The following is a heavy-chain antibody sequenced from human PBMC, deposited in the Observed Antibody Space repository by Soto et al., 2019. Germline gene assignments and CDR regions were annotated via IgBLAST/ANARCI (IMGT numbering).Heavy chain of an antibody. CDR3: ARVFRWQLVYYYGMDV. Sequence: QVELVQSGAEVKKPGASVKVCCKASGYTFTSYGISWARQATGQGREWMGWISAYNGNTSYAQKLQGRVTMTTDTSTSTAYMELRSLRSDDTAVYYCARVFRWQLVYYYGMDVWGQGTTVTVSS. D-gene: IGHD6-13*01. CDR1: GYTFTSYG. J-gene: IGHJ6*02. CDR2: ISAYNGNT. V-gene: IGHV1-18*01.